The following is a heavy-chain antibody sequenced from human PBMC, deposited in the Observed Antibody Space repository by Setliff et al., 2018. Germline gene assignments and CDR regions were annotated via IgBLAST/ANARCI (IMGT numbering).Heavy chain of an antibody. CDR1: GYSISSGYY. V-gene: IGHV4-38-2*02. D-gene: IGHD1-26*01. CDR3: AREVVGAPSTFDI. J-gene: IGHJ3*02. Sequence: SETLSLTCAVSGYSISSGYYWGWIRQPPGKGLEWIGSIYHSGSTYYNPSLKSRVTISRDNARDSLFLQMSSLRAEDTAVYYCAREVVGAPSTFDIWGQGTMVTVSS. CDR2: IYHSGST.